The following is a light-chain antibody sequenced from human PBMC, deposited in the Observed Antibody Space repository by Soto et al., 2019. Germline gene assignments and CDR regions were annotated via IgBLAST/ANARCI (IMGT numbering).Light chain of an antibody. CDR3: QQYNNWPPL. CDR2: GAS. Sequence: EIVLTQSPGTLSLSPGERATLSCRASQSVSNNYLAWYQQKPGQAPRLLIYGASTRATGIPARFSGSGSGTEFTLTISSLQSEDFAVYYCQQYNNWPPLFGQGTRLEI. J-gene: IGKJ5*01. CDR1: QSVSNN. V-gene: IGKV3-15*01.